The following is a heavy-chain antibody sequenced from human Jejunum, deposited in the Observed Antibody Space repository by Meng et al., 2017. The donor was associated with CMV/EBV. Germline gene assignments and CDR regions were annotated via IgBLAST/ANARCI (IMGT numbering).Heavy chain of an antibody. V-gene: IGHV3-7*01. J-gene: IGHJ3*02. CDR2: IKDDGSEK. Sequence: SGFIFSSESVTWVRQGPGKGLGWRANIKDDGSEKYYVDSVKGRFTISRDNAKNSLYLQMNSLRVEDTAVYYCARMGYGLEFFGIWGQGTMVTVSS. D-gene: IGHD5-12*01. CDR3: ARMGYGLEFFGI. CDR1: GFIFSSES.